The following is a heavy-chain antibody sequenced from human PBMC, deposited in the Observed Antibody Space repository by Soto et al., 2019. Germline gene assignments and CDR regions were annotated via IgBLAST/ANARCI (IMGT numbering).Heavy chain of an antibody. Sequence: ALRLSCAASGFTFSSYAMSWVRQAPGKGLEWVSAISGSGGSTYYADSVKGRFTISRDNSKNTLYLQMNSLRAEDTAVYYSTSTYYYDSSGLSDAFDIWGQGTMVTVSS. J-gene: IGHJ3*02. V-gene: IGHV3-23*01. CDR2: ISGSGGST. D-gene: IGHD3-22*01. CDR1: GFTFSSYA. CDR3: TSTYYYDSSGLSDAFDI.